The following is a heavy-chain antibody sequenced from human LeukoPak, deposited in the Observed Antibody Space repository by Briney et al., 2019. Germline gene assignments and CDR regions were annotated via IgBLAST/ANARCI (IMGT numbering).Heavy chain of an antibody. CDR2: ISGSGATT. Sequence: GGSLRLSCAASGFTFSSYVMTWVRQAPGKGLVWVSAISGSGATTYYADSVKGRFTISRDNSKNTMYLQMNSLRAEDTAVYYCAKRVSGTTFYWGQGTLVTVSS. J-gene: IGHJ4*02. CDR3: AKRVSGTTFY. CDR1: GFTFSSYV. V-gene: IGHV3-23*01. D-gene: IGHD1-1*01.